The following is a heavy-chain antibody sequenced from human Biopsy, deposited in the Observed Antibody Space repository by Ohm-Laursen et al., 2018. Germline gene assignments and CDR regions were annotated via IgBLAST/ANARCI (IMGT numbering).Heavy chain of an antibody. V-gene: IGHV4-59*11. CDR1: GGSFTGHY. D-gene: IGHD4-23*01. J-gene: IGHJ1*01. CDR2: ISHTGYT. Sequence: SDTLSLTWPVSGGSFTGHYWTWIRQPPGKGLEWIGHISHTGYTSYKSSLKSRVTISLGTSRKHFSLRLTSLAAADTAVYYCARGSNEYGGLYFPHWGQGTLVTVSS. CDR3: ARGSNEYGGLYFPH.